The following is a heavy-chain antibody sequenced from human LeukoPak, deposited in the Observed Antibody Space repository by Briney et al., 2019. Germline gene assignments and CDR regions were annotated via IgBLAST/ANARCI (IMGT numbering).Heavy chain of an antibody. J-gene: IGHJ4*02. CDR2: IYPGGSDT. CDR3: ARWLQRYGLDY. Sequence: GESLKISCKGSGYSFTSYWIGWVRQMPGKGLEWMGIIYPGGSDTRYSPSFQGQVTISADKSISTAHLQWSSLKASDTAMYYCARWLQRYGLDYWGQGTLVTVSS. D-gene: IGHD5-24*01. CDR1: GYSFTSYW. V-gene: IGHV5-51*01.